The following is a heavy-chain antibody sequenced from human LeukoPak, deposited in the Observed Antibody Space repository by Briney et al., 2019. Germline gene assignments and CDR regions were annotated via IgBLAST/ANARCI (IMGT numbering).Heavy chain of an antibody. Sequence: PSETLSLTCTVSGGSISSYYWSWIRQPPGKGLEWIGYIYYSGSTNYNPSLKSRVTISVDTSKNQFSLKLSSVTAADTAVYYCARLSTYYDILTGYRPYGIDVWGQGTTVTVSS. CDR3: ARLSTYYDILTGYRPYGIDV. CDR2: IYYSGST. V-gene: IGHV4-59*08. J-gene: IGHJ6*02. CDR1: GGSISSYY. D-gene: IGHD3-9*01.